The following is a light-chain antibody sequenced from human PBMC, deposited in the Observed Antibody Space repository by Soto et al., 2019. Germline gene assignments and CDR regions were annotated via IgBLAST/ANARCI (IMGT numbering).Light chain of an antibody. CDR3: QSYDNSLSGSWV. CDR1: SSNIGAGFD. Sequence: QSVLTQPPSVSGAPGQRVTISCTGSSSNIGAGFDVHWYHQIAGTAPKLLIYGNSNRPSGVPDRFSGSKSGTSASLAINGLQAEDVTHYYCQSYDNSLSGSWVFGGGTKVTVL. CDR2: GNS. V-gene: IGLV1-40*01. J-gene: IGLJ3*02.